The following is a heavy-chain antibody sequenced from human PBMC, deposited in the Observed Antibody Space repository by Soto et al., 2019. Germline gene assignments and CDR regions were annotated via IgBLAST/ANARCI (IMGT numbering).Heavy chain of an antibody. V-gene: IGHV3-23*01. CDR2: IGSRGDST. Sequence: GGSQRLSCTASGFTFRSFAMSWVRQAPGKGLEWVSAIGSRGDSTYYADSVKGRFTISRDNSKNTLYLQMNSLRAEDTAVYYCAKDLIYGYNSGRPFDSWGQGTLVTVSS. J-gene: IGHJ4*02. CDR1: GFTFRSFA. CDR3: AKDLIYGYNSGRPFDS. D-gene: IGHD6-19*01.